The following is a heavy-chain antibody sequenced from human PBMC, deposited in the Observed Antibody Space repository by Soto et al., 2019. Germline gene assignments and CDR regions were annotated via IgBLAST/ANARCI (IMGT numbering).Heavy chain of an antibody. D-gene: IGHD4-4*01. V-gene: IGHV3-23*01. Sequence: GGSLRLSCAATGFTFSSFGMNWVRQAAGTGLERVLLFSCSGGSIHLADPVNRRLSISRDNSKNTLYLQMNSRRDEDTPVYYCAKATRLTTPYDFDVRGHRTPGTIAS. J-gene: IGHJ4*01. CDR2: SCSGGSI. CDR1: GFTFSSFG. CDR3: AKATRLTTPYDFDV.